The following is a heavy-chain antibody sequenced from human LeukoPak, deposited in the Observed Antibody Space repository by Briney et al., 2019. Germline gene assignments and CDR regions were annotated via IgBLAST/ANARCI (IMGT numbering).Heavy chain of an antibody. Sequence: SETLSLTCTVSGGSISSYYWSWIRQPPGKGLEWIGYIYYSGSNNYNPSLKSRVTIAVDTSKNQFSLKLSSVTAADTAVYYCARARDYYDSSGYPRPYNWFDPWGQGTLVTVSS. V-gene: IGHV4-59*01. CDR3: ARARDYYDSSGYPRPYNWFDP. D-gene: IGHD3-22*01. CDR2: IYYSGSN. J-gene: IGHJ5*02. CDR1: GGSISSYY.